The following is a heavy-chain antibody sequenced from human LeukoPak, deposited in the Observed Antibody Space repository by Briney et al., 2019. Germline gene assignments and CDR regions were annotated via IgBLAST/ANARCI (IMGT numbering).Heavy chain of an antibody. Sequence: SETLSLTCTVSGGSISSRYYYWGWLRQPPGKGLEWIGSVYYSGSTYYNPSLKSRVTISVDTSKNQFSLKLSSVTAADTAVYYCARVLWFGELYYFDYWGQGTLVTVSS. J-gene: IGHJ4*02. CDR3: ARVLWFGELYYFDY. CDR2: VYYSGST. D-gene: IGHD3-10*01. V-gene: IGHV4-39*01. CDR1: GGSISSRYYY.